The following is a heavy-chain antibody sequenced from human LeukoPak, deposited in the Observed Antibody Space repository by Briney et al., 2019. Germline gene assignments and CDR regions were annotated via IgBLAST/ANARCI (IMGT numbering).Heavy chain of an antibody. Sequence: GGSLRLSCAASGFTFSSYAMSWVRQAPGKGLEWVPVVSGSGGGTYYADSVKGRFTISRDNSKNILYLEMNSLRAEDTAVYYCAKDLGYHDYGDYFDYWGQGTLVTVSS. CDR3: AKDLGYHDYGDYFDY. D-gene: IGHD4-17*01. CDR2: VSGSGGGT. CDR1: GFTFSSYA. J-gene: IGHJ4*02. V-gene: IGHV3-23*01.